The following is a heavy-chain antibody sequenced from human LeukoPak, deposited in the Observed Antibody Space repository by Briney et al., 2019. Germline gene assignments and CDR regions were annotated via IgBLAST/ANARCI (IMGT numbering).Heavy chain of an antibody. CDR1: GFTFDDYA. J-gene: IGHJ4*02. CDR3: AKTGFPLIAVATTDYFDY. D-gene: IGHD5-12*01. Sequence: TGGSLRLSCAASGFTFDDYAMHWVRQAPGKGLEWVSGISWNSGSIVYAESVKGRFTISRDNAKNSLYLQMNSLRAEDTALYYCAKTGFPLIAVATTDYFDYWGQGTLVTVSS. CDR2: ISWNSGSI. V-gene: IGHV3-9*01.